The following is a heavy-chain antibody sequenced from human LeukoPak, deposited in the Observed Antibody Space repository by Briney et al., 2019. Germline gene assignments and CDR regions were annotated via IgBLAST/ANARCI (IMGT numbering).Heavy chain of an antibody. CDR3: ARDRITMVRGVIPLLQP. CDR1: GFAFSGHW. Sequence: PGGSLRLSCAASGFAFSGHWMHWVRQAQGKGLVWVSRINSDGETVYGDSAKGRFTISRDNSKNTLYLQMNSLRAEDTAVYYCARDRITMVRGVIPLLQPWGQGTLVTVSS. CDR2: INSDGET. V-gene: IGHV3-74*01. J-gene: IGHJ4*02. D-gene: IGHD3-10*01.